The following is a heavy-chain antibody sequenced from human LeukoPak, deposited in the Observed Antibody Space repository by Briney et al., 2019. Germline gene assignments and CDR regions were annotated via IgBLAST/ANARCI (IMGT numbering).Heavy chain of an antibody. Sequence: SQTLSLTCTVSGGSISSGSYYWSWIRQPAGKGLEWIGRIYTSGSTIYNSSLKSRVTISVDTSKNQFSLKLSSVTAADTAVYYCARAGNAVAGTVFDYWGQGTLVTVSS. CDR1: GGSISSGSYY. D-gene: IGHD6-19*01. V-gene: IGHV4-61*02. J-gene: IGHJ4*02. CDR3: ARAGNAVAGTVFDY. CDR2: IYTSGST.